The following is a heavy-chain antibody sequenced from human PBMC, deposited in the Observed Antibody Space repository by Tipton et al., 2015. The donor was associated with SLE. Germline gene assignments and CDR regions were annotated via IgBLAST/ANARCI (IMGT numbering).Heavy chain of an antibody. CDR3: ARLGSPITIFGVVNLLSHWFDP. CDR2: INHSGST. V-gene: IGHV4-34*01. CDR1: GGSFSGYY. Sequence: TLSLTCAVYGGSFSGYYWSWIRQPPGKGLEWIGEINHSGSTNYNPSLKSRVTISVDTSKNQFSLKLSSVTAADTAVYYCARLGSPITIFGVVNLLSHWFDPWGQGTLVTVSS. D-gene: IGHD3-3*01. J-gene: IGHJ5*02.